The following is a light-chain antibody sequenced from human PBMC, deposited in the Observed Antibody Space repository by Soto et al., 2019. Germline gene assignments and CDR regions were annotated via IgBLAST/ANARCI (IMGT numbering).Light chain of an antibody. CDR2: WAS. CDR3: QQYYSTPWT. V-gene: IGKV4-1*01. Sequence: DIVMTQSPDSLAVSLGERATINCKSSQSVLYSSNNKNYLAWYQQKPGQPPKLLIYWASTREYGVPDRFSGSGSGTDFTLTISSLQADDVASHYCQQYYSTPWTFGQGTKVEIK. J-gene: IGKJ1*01. CDR1: QSVLYSSNNKNY.